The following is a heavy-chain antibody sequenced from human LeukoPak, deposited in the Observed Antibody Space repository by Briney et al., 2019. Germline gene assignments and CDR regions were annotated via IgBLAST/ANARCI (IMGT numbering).Heavy chain of an antibody. CDR2: IHPGDSDT. J-gene: IGHJ6*03. CDR3: ARQYTSSWASYYYMDV. V-gene: IGHV5-51*01. Sequence: GESLKISCKGSGYSFTSYWIGWVRQMPGKGLEWMGIIHPGDSDTRYSPSFQGQVPISADKSISTAYLQWSSLKASDTAMYYCARQYTSSWASYYYMDVWGKGTTVTVSS. D-gene: IGHD6-13*01. CDR1: GYSFTSYW.